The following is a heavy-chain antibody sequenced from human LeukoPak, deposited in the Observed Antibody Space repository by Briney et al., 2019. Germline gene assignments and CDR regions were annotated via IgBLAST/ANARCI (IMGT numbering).Heavy chain of an antibody. D-gene: IGHD6-13*01. CDR3: ERVYYSNSYDYWYFDL. CDR2: IYYSGST. CDR1: GGSIRSYY. J-gene: IGHJ2*01. V-gene: IGHV4-59*01. Sequence: SETLSLTCTVSGGSIRSYYWSWIRQPPGKGLEWIGYIYYSGSTNYNPSLKSRVTISVDTSKNQFSLKLSSVTVADTAVYYCERVYYSNSYDYWYFDLWGRGTLVTVSS.